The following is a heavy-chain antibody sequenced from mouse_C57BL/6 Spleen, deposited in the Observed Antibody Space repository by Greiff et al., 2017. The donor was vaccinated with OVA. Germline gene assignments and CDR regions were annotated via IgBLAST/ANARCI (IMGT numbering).Heavy chain of an antibody. CDR2: IYPGDGDT. Sequence: VQLQQSGPELVKPGASVKISCKASGYAFSSSWMNWVKQRPGKGLEWIGRIYPGDGDTNYNGKFKGKATLTADKSSSTAYMQLSSLTSEDSAVYFCASLPYYDYDEGYAMDYWGQGTSVTVSS. CDR1: GYAFSSSW. J-gene: IGHJ4*01. V-gene: IGHV1-82*01. D-gene: IGHD2-4*01. CDR3: ASLPYYDYDEGYAMDY.